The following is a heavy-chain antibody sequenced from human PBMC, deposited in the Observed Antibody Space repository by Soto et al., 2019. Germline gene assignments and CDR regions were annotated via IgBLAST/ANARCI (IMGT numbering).Heavy chain of an antibody. CDR3: ASEFQGSVTAMVDY. J-gene: IGHJ4*02. CDR2: IYYSGST. CDR1: GGSISSGDYY. V-gene: IGHV4-30-4*01. Sequence: QVQLQESGPGLVKPSQTLSLTCTVSGGSISSGDYYWSWIRQPPGKGLEWIGYIYYSGSTYYNPSRKSRVTISLYTSKNQFSLKLGSVTAADTAVYYCASEFQGSVTAMVDYWGQGTLVTVSS. D-gene: IGHD5-18*01.